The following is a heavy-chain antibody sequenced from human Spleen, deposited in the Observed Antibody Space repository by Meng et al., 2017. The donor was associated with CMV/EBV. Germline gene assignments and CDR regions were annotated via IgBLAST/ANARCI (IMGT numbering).Heavy chain of an antibody. CDR1: GFTFNTYA. Sequence: GESLKISCAAPGFTFNTYAMSWVRQAPGRGLEWVSGISTSGGTTYYADSVKGRFTVSRDNSKNTLCLQMNSLRAEDTAVYYCAKIKIAPIEGNYFDYWGQGTLVTVSS. CDR3: AKIKIAPIEGNYFDY. D-gene: IGHD6-13*01. J-gene: IGHJ4*02. CDR2: ISTSGGTT. V-gene: IGHV3-23*01.